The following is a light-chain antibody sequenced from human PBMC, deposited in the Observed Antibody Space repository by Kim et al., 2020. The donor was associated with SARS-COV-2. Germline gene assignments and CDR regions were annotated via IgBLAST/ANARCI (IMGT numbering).Light chain of an antibody. CDR2: DVS. V-gene: IGLV2-14*03. J-gene: IGLJ1*01. CDR1: SSDAGGYNY. CDR3: SPYTSSSRYV. Sequence: QSVVTQPASVSGSPGQSITISCTGTSSDAGGYNYVSWYQQHPGKAPKLMIYDVSNRPSGVSNRFSGSKSGNTASLTISGLQAEDEADYYCSPYTSSSRYVFGTRTKVTVL.